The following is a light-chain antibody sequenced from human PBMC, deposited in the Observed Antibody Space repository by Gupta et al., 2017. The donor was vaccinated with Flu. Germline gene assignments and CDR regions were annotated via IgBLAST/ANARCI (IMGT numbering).Light chain of an antibody. CDR1: QDIGSW. CDR3: QQYNISSGWT. V-gene: IGKV1-5*03. CDR2: KAS. J-gene: IGKJ1*01. Sequence: DIQMTPSPSTVSASAGDRVTITCRASQDIGSWLAWYQQKPGRAPKLLIYKASNLDTGVPSTFSGSGSGTEFSLTITSLQPDDFATDYCQQYNISSGWTFGQGTKVDIK.